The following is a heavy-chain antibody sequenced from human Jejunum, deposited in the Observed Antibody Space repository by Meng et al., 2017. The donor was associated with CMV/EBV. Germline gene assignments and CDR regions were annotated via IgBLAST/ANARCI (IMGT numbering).Heavy chain of an antibody. D-gene: IGHD6-13*01. CDR1: GFTFSSYA. Sequence: ASGFTFSSYAMHWVRQAPGKGLEWVAVIPFDGNNEHYAESVKGRFTISRDNSKNTLYLQVNSLRLEDTGVYYCARGTGSGSWLIDSWGQGTLVTVSS. CDR2: IPFDGNNE. CDR3: ARGTGSGSWLIDS. V-gene: IGHV3-30*04. J-gene: IGHJ4*02.